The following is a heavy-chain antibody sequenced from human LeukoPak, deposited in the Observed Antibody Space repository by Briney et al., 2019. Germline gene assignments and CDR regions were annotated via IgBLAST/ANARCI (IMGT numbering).Heavy chain of an antibody. J-gene: IGHJ4*02. V-gene: IGHV3-53*01. CDR1: GFTVSSNY. CDR2: IYSGGST. CDR3: ARDRDSCGYYYV. D-gene: IGHD3-22*01. Sequence: PGGSLRLSCAASGFTVSSNYMSWVRQAPGKGLEWVSVIYSGGSTYYADSVKGRFTISRDNSKNTLYLQMDSLRAEDTAVYYCARDRDSCGYYYVRGQGTLVTVSS.